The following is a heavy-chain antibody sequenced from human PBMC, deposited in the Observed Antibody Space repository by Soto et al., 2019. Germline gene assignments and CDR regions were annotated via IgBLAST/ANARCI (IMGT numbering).Heavy chain of an antibody. Sequence: QVQLVQSGAEVKQPGSSVKDSCKASGGTLRSYAISWVRQAPGQGLEWMGGIIPSFGTVKYAQKFQGRVTITPDESTSTAYMELSSLRYEDTVVYYCARVFGYSYGQNGFDYWGQGTLVTVST. D-gene: IGHD5-18*01. CDR1: GGTLRSYA. J-gene: IGHJ4*02. CDR3: ARVFGYSYGQNGFDY. V-gene: IGHV1-69*01. CDR2: IIPSFGTV.